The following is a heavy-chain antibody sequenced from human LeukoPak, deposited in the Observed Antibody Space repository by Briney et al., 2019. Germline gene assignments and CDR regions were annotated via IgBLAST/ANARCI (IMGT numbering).Heavy chain of an antibody. D-gene: IGHD3-22*01. J-gene: IGHJ4*02. V-gene: IGHV4-61*01. CDR3: ARDPSGYFNY. Sequence: PSETLSLTCTVSGGSVSSGNYYWSWIRQPPGKGLEWTGYIYYSGSTNYNPSLKSRVTISVDTSKNQFSLKLSSVTAADTAVYYCARDPSGYFNYWGQGTLATVSS. CDR2: IYYSGST. CDR1: GGSVSSGNYY.